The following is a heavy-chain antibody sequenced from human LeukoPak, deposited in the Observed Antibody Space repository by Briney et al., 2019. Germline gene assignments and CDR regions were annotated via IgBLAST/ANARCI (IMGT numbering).Heavy chain of an antibody. V-gene: IGHV3-21*01. D-gene: IGHD3-10*01. J-gene: IGHJ4*02. CDR2: ISSSSSYI. CDR3: AKDGVPSRWFGRNYFDY. Sequence: PGGSLRLSCAASGFTFSSHSMNWVRQAPGKGLEGVSSISSSSSYIYYADSVKGRFTISRDNAKNSLYLQMNSLRAEDTAVYYCAKDGVPSRWFGRNYFDYWGQGTLVTVSS. CDR1: GFTFSSHS.